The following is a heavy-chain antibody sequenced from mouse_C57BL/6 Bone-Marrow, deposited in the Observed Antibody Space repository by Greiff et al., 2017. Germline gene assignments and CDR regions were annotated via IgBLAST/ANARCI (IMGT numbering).Heavy chain of an antibody. J-gene: IGHJ1*03. Sequence: EVMLVESGTVLARPGASVKMCCKTSGYTFTSYWMHWVKQRPGQGLEWIGAIYPGNSDTSYNQKFKGKAKLTAVTSASTAYMELSSLTNEDSAVYYCTNTVRGLWYFDVWGTGTTVTVSS. CDR2: IYPGNSDT. CDR1: GYTFTSYW. CDR3: TNTVRGLWYFDV. D-gene: IGHD1-1*01. V-gene: IGHV1-5*01.